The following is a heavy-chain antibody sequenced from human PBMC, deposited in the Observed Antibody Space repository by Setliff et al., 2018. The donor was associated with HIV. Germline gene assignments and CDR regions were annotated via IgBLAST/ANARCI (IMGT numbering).Heavy chain of an antibody. V-gene: IGHV4-61*02. CDR3: ARDSGSYYGMDV. Sequence: PSETLSLTCTVSGDSISSGDYYWSWIRQPAGKGLEWIGRIYISGSTNYNPSLKSRVTISVDTSSNRFSLKLSSVTAADTAVYYCARDSGSYYGMDVWGQGTAVTVSS. J-gene: IGHJ6*02. CDR1: GDSISSGDYY. D-gene: IGHD1-26*01. CDR2: IYISGST.